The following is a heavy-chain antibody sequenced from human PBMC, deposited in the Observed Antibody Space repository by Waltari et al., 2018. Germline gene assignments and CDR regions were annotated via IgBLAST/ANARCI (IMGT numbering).Heavy chain of an antibody. CDR3: ARHPYGDVAFDI. Sequence: QLQLQESGPGLVKPSETLSLPCPVSGGSISSSSYYWGWIRQPPGKGLEWIGSVYYSWSTYYNPSLKSRVTISVDTSKNQFSLKVSSVTAADTAVYYCARHPYGDVAFDIWGQGTMVTVSS. CDR2: VYYSWST. CDR1: GGSISSSSYY. V-gene: IGHV4-39*01. J-gene: IGHJ3*02. D-gene: IGHD4-17*01.